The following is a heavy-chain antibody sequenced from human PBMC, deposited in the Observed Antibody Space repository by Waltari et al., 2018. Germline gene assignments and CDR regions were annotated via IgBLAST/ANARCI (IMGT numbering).Heavy chain of an antibody. J-gene: IGHJ4*02. CDR3: AKGQGTSVSYYNSPPGFDY. CDR2: ITGHCDTT. Sequence: EVQLLESGGGWTQPGGSRRVSCAASGFTFSTYAMTWVRQAPGEGVGWVSIITGHCDTTDYADSVKGRCTVFRDKIKNIVHLQLNSLRGDDTALYYCAKGQGTSVSYYNSPPGFDYWGQGALVTVSS. V-gene: IGHV3-23*01. D-gene: IGHD3-10*01. CDR1: GFTFSTYA.